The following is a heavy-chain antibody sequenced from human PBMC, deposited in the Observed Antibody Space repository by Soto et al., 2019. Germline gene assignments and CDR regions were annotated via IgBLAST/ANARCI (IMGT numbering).Heavy chain of an antibody. CDR2: IYSSGST. CDR3: ARDIRGYSRAFDY. Sequence: SETLSLTCTVSGDSVSSDSYYWTWIRQPPGKGLEWIGYIYSSGSTNYNPSLKSRVTISLDTSSNQFSLELTSVTAADTAIYYCARDIRGYSRAFDYWGQGTLVT. D-gene: IGHD5-18*01. CDR1: GDSVSSDSYY. J-gene: IGHJ4*02. V-gene: IGHV4-61*01.